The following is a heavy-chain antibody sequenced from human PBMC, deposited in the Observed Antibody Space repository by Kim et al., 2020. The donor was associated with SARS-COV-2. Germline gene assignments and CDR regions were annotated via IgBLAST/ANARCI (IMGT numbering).Heavy chain of an antibody. D-gene: IGHD4-4*01. J-gene: IGHJ3*02. V-gene: IGHV3-53*01. CDR1: GFTVSSNC. CDR3: ASQGRYSSYEDDAFDI. Sequence: GGSLRLSCAASGFTVSSNCMSWVRQAPGKGLEWVSVIYSGGSTYYADSVKGRFTISRDNSKNTLYLQMNSLRADDTAVYYCASQGRYSSYEDDAFDIWGQGTMVTVSS. CDR2: IYSGGST.